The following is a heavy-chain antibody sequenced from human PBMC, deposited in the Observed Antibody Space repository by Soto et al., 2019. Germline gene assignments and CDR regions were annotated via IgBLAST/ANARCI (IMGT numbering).Heavy chain of an antibody. CDR2: LSSSSSYI. J-gene: IGHJ4*02. Sequence: PGGSLRLSCAASGFTFSSYSMMWVRQAPGKGLEWVSLLSSSSSYIYFADSLKGRFTISRDNAKNSLYLQMDSLRAEDTAVYYCARGAMTTMGDGYYFDEWGQGTLVTVSS. CDR3: ARGAMTTMGDGYYFDE. V-gene: IGHV3-21*01. D-gene: IGHD4-17*01. CDR1: GFTFSSYS.